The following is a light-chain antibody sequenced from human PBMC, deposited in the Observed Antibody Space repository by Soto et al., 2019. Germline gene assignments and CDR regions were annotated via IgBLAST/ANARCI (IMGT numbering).Light chain of an antibody. Sequence: QAVVTQPPSASGTPGQRVTLACSGSSSNIGSTTVKWYQQLPGTAPKPLIYNNNQRPSGVPDRFSGSKSGTSASLAISGLQSEDEADYYCAAWDDSLNGVVFGGGTKLTVL. V-gene: IGLV1-44*01. CDR2: NNN. CDR1: SSNIGSTT. CDR3: AAWDDSLNGVV. J-gene: IGLJ3*02.